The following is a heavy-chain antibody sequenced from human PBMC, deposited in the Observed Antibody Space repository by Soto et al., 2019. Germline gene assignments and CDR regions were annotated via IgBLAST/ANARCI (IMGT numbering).Heavy chain of an antibody. Sequence: EVQLVESGGDLVQPGGFLRLSCATSGFTFSSYWMHWVRQVPGKGLVWVSSINSDGSSISYSDSVKGRFTISRDNAKNTLYLQMNSLRVEDSALYYCATLPVDTVTSLDYWGQGTLVTVSS. CDR1: GFTFSSYW. D-gene: IGHD5-18*01. CDR2: INSDGSSI. J-gene: IGHJ4*02. CDR3: ATLPVDTVTSLDY. V-gene: IGHV3-74*01.